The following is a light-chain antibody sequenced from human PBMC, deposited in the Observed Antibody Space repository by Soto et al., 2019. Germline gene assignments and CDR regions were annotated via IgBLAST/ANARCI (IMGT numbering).Light chain of an antibody. Sequence: DIQMTQSPSSLSASVGDRVTITCRASQNIVNFLNWYQQKPGKAPKVLIYAASSLQSGVPARFSGSGSGTDFTLTISSLQPEDFATYYCQQSDSTPLTFCGGTKVEIK. CDR3: QQSDSTPLT. CDR2: AAS. V-gene: IGKV1-39*01. CDR1: QNIVNF. J-gene: IGKJ4*01.